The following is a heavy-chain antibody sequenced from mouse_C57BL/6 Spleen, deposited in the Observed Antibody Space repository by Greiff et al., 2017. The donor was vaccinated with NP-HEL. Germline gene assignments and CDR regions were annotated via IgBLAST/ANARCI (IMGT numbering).Heavy chain of an antibody. CDR3: TRKGTTVVATNFDY. CDR1: GYTFTDYE. V-gene: IGHV1-15*01. Sequence: VQLQQSGAELVRPGASVTLSCKASGYTFTDYEMHWVKQTPVHGLEWIGAIDPETGGTAYNQKFKGKAILTADKSSSTAYMELRSLTPEDSAVYYCTRKGTTVVATNFDYWGQGTTLTVSS. CDR2: IDPETGGT. J-gene: IGHJ2*01. D-gene: IGHD1-1*01.